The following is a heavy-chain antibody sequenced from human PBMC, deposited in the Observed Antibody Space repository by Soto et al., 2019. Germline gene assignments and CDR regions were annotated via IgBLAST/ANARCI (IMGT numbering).Heavy chain of an antibody. Sequence: PGESLKICFTGSGYSFTTNWIGWVRQMPGKGLEWMSIIFPADSDTRDSASFRGQVTISADKSVSTAYLQWSSLKASDNDMYYCASMVRGGMDVWGQGTTVTVSS. CDR1: GYSFTTNW. CDR3: ASMVRGGMDV. CDR2: IFPADSDT. D-gene: IGHD3-10*01. J-gene: IGHJ6*02. V-gene: IGHV5-51*01.